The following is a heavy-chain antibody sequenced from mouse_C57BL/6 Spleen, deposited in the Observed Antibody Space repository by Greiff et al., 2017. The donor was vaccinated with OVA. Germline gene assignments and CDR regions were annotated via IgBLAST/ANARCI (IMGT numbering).Heavy chain of an antibody. CDR1: GYTFTSYW. J-gene: IGHJ2*01. Sequence: VQLQQPGAELVKPGASVKLSCKASGYTFTSYWMQWVKQRPGQGLEWIGEIDPSDSYTNYNQKFKGKATLTVDPSSSTSYMQRSSLTSEDSAVYYCARTPSTVAPDYWGQGTTLTVSS. V-gene: IGHV1-50*01. D-gene: IGHD1-1*01. CDR2: IDPSDSYT. CDR3: ARTPSTVAPDY.